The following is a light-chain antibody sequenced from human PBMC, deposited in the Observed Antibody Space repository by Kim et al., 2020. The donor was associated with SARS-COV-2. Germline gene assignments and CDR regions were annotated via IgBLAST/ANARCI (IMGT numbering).Light chain of an antibody. CDR2: AAS. CDR3: QQLSGYPMYT. V-gene: IGKV1-9*01. CDR1: QDIRNY. Sequence: DIQLTQSPSFLSASVGDRVTITCRASQDIRNYLAWYQQRPGKAPRLLIYAASTLQSGVPSRFSGSGSGTEFTLTISSLQPEDFATYSCQQLSGYPMYTFGQGTKLEI. J-gene: IGKJ2*01.